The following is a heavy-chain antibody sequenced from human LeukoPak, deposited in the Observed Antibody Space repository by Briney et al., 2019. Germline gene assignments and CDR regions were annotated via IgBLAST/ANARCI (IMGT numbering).Heavy chain of an antibody. Sequence: GGSLRLSCAASGFSFSTYSMNWVRQAPGKGLEWVSSISSTSTYIYYADSVRGRFTISRDNAKNPLYLQMNSLRAEDSAVYYCARDAVVAARHFDYWGQGSLVTVSS. V-gene: IGHV3-21*01. CDR3: ARDAVVAARHFDY. D-gene: IGHD6-6*01. CDR2: ISSTSTYI. J-gene: IGHJ4*02. CDR1: GFSFSTYS.